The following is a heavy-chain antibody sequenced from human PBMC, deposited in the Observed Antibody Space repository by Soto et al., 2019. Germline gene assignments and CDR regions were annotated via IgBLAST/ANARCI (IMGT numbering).Heavy chain of an antibody. J-gene: IGHJ6*03. CDR1: GFTFSSYG. CDR2: ASGSGGDT. D-gene: IGHD1-1*01. V-gene: IGHV3-23*01. Sequence: QLLESGGDLVQPGGSLRLSCAASGFTFSSYGMSWVRQAPGKGLESVSSASGSGGDTYYADSVKGRFTISRDNSKNTLYLQMNGLTAADTAVYYCARGRFTNPGGYMDVWGRGTTVAVSS. CDR3: ARGRFTNPGGYMDV.